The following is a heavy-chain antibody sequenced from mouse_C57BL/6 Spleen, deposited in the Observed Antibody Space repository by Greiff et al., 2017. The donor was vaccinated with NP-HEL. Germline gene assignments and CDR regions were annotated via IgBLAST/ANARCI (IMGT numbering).Heavy chain of an antibody. V-gene: IGHV1-55*01. CDR3: ARGRGCEARVFFAY. Sequence: VQLQQPGAELVKPGASVKMSCKASGYTFTSYWITWVKQRPGQGLEWIGDIYPGSGSTNYNEKFKSKATLTVDTSSSTAYMQLSSLTSEESAVYYWARGRGCEARVFFAYWGQGTTLTVSS. J-gene: IGHJ2*01. CDR1: GYTFTSYW. CDR2: IYPGSGST.